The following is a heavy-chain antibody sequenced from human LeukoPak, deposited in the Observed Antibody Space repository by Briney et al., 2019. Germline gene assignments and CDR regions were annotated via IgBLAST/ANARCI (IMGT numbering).Heavy chain of an antibody. V-gene: IGHV4-34*01. J-gene: IGHJ4*02. CDR1: GGSFSGYY. Sequence: PSETLYLTCAVYGGSFSGYYWSWIRQPPGKGLEWIGEINHSGSTNYNPSLKSRVTISVDTSKNQFSLKLSSVTAADTAVYYCARGFPYYYDSSGYWGQGTLVTVSS. D-gene: IGHD3-22*01. CDR2: INHSGST. CDR3: ARGFPYYYDSSGY.